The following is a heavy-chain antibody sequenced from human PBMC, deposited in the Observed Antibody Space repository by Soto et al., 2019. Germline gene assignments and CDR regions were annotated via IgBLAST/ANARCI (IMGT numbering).Heavy chain of an antibody. D-gene: IGHD2-15*01. CDR2: ISGSGGTT. Sequence: PGGSLRLSCAASGFTFSSYGMHWIRQAPGKGLEWVSAISGSGGTTYYADSVQGRFTISRDNSINTLYLQMNSLRPEDTAVYYCAQLRWYGVFDAYDIWGQGAMVTVSS. J-gene: IGHJ3*02. CDR3: AQLRWYGVFDAYDI. V-gene: IGHV3-23*01. CDR1: GFTFSSYG.